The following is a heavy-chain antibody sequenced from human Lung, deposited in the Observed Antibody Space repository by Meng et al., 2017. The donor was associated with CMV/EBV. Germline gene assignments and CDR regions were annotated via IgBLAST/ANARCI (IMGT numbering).Heavy chain of an antibody. J-gene: IGHJ4*02. V-gene: IGHV4-4*02. CDR1: GGSTSSSNW. Sequence: QGQRQGSGPGMGKLAGTLALTCAFAGGSTSSSNWWRWVRQPPGKGLEWIGEIYHSGSTNYNPSLKSRVTISVDKSKNQFSLKLSSVTAADTAVYYCASFPPPGKQWLVTDYWGQGTLVTVSS. D-gene: IGHD6-19*01. CDR3: ASFPPPGKQWLVTDY. CDR2: IYHSGST.